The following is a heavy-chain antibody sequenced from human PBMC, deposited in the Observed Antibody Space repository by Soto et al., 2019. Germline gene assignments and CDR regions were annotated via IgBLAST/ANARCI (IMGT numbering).Heavy chain of an antibody. D-gene: IGHD1-1*01. CDR2: SYYSGTT. Sequence: SETLSLTCTVSGGFIDFYYWSWIRQAPGKGLEWIGCSYYSGTTTYNPSFKSRVSISIDTSKTQFSLRLRSVTAADTAVYYCARRQNWNNLFDTWGQGKLVTVAS. CDR3: ARRQNWNNLFDT. J-gene: IGHJ4*02. CDR1: GGFIDFYY. V-gene: IGHV4-59*08.